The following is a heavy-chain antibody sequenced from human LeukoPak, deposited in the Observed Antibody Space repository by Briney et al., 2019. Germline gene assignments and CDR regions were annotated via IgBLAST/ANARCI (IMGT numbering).Heavy chain of an antibody. CDR1: GGPISSYY. CDR3: ARGAMAPYYFDY. J-gene: IGHJ4*02. CDR2: IYYSGST. D-gene: IGHD5-18*01. Sequence: SETLSLTCTVSGGPISSYYWSWLRQPPGKGLEWIGYIYYSGSTNYNPSLKSRVTISVDTSKNQFSLKLSSVTAADTAVYYCARGAMAPYYFDYWGQGTLVTVSS. V-gene: IGHV4-59*01.